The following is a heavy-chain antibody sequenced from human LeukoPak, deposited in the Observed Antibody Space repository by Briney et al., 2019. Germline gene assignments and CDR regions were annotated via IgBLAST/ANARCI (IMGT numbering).Heavy chain of an antibody. CDR1: GGSISSSSYY. Sequence: SETLSLTCTVPGGSISSSSYYWGWIRQPPGKGLEWIGSIYYSGSTYYNPSLKSRVTISVDTSKNQFSLKLSSVTAADTAVYYCARIGYSSGWPQIDYWGQGTLVTVSS. V-gene: IGHV4-39*01. CDR2: IYYSGST. J-gene: IGHJ4*02. D-gene: IGHD6-19*01. CDR3: ARIGYSSGWPQIDY.